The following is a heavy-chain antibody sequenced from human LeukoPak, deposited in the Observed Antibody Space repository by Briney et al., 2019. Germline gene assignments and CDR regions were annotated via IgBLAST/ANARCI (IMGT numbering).Heavy chain of an antibody. CDR1: GFTFSSYE. J-gene: IGHJ4*02. D-gene: IGHD6-13*01. CDR2: ISSSSSTI. V-gene: IGHV3-48*03. CDR3: ATYSTSTAFDY. Sequence: PGGSLRLSCAASGFTFSSYEMNWVRQAPGKGLEWVSYISSSSSTIYYADSVKGRFTISRDNAKNSLYLQMNSVRAEDTAVYYCATYSTSTAFDYWGQGTLVTVSS.